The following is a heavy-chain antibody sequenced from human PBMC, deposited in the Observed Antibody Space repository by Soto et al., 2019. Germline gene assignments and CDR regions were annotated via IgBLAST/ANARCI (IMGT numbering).Heavy chain of an antibody. Sequence: GGLGRSGTASGCTFSSYAMSWVRQAPGKGLEWVSAISGSGGSTYYADSVKGRFTISRDNSKNTLYLQMNRLRAEDTAVYYCENPPTANYDFWSGYYDYWGQGTLVTVS. CDR2: ISGSGGST. V-gene: IGHV3-23*01. CDR3: ENPPTANYDFWSGYYDY. CDR1: GCTFSSYA. D-gene: IGHD3-3*01. J-gene: IGHJ4*02.